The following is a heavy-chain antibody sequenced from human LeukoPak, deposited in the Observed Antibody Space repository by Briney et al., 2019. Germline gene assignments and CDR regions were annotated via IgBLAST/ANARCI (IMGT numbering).Heavy chain of an antibody. CDR3: ARDEDSAYGSGSYLS. CDR1: GGSISSSSYY. Sequence: SETLSLTCTVSGGSISSSSYYWSWIRQPPGKGLEWIGYIYYSGSTNYNPSLKSRVTISVDTSKNQFSLKLSSVTAADTAMYYCARDEDSAYGSGSYLSWGQGTLVTVSS. D-gene: IGHD3-10*01. J-gene: IGHJ5*02. V-gene: IGHV4-61*01. CDR2: IYYSGST.